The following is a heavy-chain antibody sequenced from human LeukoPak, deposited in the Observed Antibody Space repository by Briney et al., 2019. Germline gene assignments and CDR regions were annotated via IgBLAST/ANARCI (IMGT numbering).Heavy chain of an antibody. Sequence: SVKVSCKASGGTLNSYAISWVRQAPGQGLEWMGGIIPIFGTANYAQKFQGRVTTTADKSTSTAYMELSSLRSEDTAVYYCARDGGYCSGGSCSNDAFDIWGQGTMVTVSS. J-gene: IGHJ3*02. V-gene: IGHV1-69*06. D-gene: IGHD2-15*01. CDR1: GGTLNSYA. CDR2: IIPIFGTA. CDR3: ARDGGYCSGGSCSNDAFDI.